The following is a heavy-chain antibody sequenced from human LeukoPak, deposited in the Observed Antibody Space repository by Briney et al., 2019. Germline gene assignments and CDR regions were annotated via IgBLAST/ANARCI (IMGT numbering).Heavy chain of an antibody. Sequence: GASVKVSCKASGYTFTSYDINWVRQATGQGLEWMGWMNPYSGNTGYAQKFQGRVTITRNTSITTAYMELSSVRSEDTAVYYCASRRVVYDSSGYSNGGFDYWGQGTLVTVSS. D-gene: IGHD3-22*01. CDR3: ASRRVVYDSSGYSNGGFDY. V-gene: IGHV1-8*03. J-gene: IGHJ4*02. CDR2: MNPYSGNT. CDR1: GYTFTSYD.